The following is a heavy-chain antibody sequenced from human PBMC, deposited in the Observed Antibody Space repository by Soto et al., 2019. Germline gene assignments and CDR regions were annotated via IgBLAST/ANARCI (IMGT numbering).Heavy chain of an antibody. CDR1: GFTFSSYG. CDR3: AKDASAGHYYYYGMDV. Sequence: PGGSLRLSCAASGFTFSSYGMHWVRQAPGKGLEWVAVISYDGSNKYYADSVKGRFTISRDNSKNTLYLQMNSLRAEDTAVYYCAKDASAGHYYYYGMDVWGQGTTVTVSS. CDR2: ISYDGSNK. J-gene: IGHJ6*02. V-gene: IGHV3-30*18. D-gene: IGHD3-10*01.